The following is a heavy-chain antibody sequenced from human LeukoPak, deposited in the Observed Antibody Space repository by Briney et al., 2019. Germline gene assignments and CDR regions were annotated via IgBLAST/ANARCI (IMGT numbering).Heavy chain of an antibody. CDR1: GYTFTSYY. CDR3: ARGGDCSGGSCRGGFDY. J-gene: IGHJ4*02. V-gene: IGHV1-46*03. D-gene: IGHD2-15*01. CDR2: INPSGGST. Sequence: ASVKVSCTASGYTFTSYYMHWVRQAPGQGLDWMGIINPSGGSTSYTQKFQGRVTMTRDTSTSTVYMELGSLGSEDTAVYYCARGGDCSGGSCRGGFDYWGQGTLVTVSS.